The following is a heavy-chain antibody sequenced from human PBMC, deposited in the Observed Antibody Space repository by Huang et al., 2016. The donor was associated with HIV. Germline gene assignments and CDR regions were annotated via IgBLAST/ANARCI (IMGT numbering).Heavy chain of an antibody. CDR2: IDTDKSDT. CDR3: ARDPHVFVAGPFFDY. J-gene: IGHJ4*02. V-gene: IGHV1-3*04. D-gene: IGHD3-10*02. Sequence: QVQLVQSGAEVKKPGASVKVSCKASGYTFTNFAIHWVRQAPGQRLEWMGWIDTDKSDTRYSQRFQGRLTITRDTSASTAYMELSSLRSEDTAVYYCARDPHVFVAGPFFDYWGQGTLVTVSS. CDR1: GYTFTNFA.